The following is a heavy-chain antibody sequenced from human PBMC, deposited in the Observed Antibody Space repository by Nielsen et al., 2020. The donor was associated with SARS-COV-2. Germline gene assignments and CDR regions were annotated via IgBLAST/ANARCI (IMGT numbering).Heavy chain of an antibody. CDR2: IYYSGST. J-gene: IGHJ6*02. V-gene: IGHV4-59*01. D-gene: IGHD3-3*01. Sequence: WIRQPPGKGLEWIGYIYYSGSTNYNPSLKSRVTISVDMSKNQFSLKLSSVTAADTAVYYCARDIYSDFWSGYYTTPNYYYYYGMDVWGQGTTVTVSS. CDR3: ARDIYSDFWSGYYTTPNYYYYYGMDV.